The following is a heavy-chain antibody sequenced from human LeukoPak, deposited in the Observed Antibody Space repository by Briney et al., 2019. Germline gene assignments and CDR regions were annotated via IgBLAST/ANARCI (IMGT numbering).Heavy chain of an antibody. CDR2: ISSSSSYI. CDR1: GFTFSSYS. Sequence: PGRSLRLSCAASGFTFSSYSMNWVRQAPGKGLEWVSSISSSSSYIYYADSVKGRFTISRDNAKNSLYLQMNSLRAEDTAVYYCARDSYDFWSGYPYSCYYYYGMDVWGQGTTVTVSS. J-gene: IGHJ6*02. V-gene: IGHV3-21*01. CDR3: ARDSYDFWSGYPYSCYYYYGMDV. D-gene: IGHD3-3*01.